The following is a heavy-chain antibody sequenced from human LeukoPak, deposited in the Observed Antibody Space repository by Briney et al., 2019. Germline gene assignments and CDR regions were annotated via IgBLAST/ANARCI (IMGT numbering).Heavy chain of an antibody. V-gene: IGHV4-39*07. CDR1: GGSISTSTYY. CDR3: ARDGAVAGLDY. D-gene: IGHD6-19*01. Sequence: PSETLSLTCSVSGGSISTSTYYWGWIRQPPGKGLEWIGSIYYSGTTYYNPSLKSRVTMSLDTSKNQFSLKLSSVTAADTAVYYCARDGAVAGLDYWGQGTLVTVSS. J-gene: IGHJ4*02. CDR2: IYYSGTT.